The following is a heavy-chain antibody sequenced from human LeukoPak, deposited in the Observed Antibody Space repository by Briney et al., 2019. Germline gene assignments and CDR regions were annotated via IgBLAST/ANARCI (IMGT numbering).Heavy chain of an antibody. J-gene: IGHJ6*03. CDR2: IYYSGNT. CDR1: GGSIRSYF. CDR3: ASAVAGRNYYYYMDV. Sequence: PSETLSLTCTVSGGSIRSYFWSWIRQPPGKGLEWIGYIYYSGNTNYNPSLKGRVTMSVDTSKNQFSLKLSSLTAAHTAVYYCASAVAGRNYYYYMDVWAKGTTVTVSS. D-gene: IGHD6-6*01. V-gene: IGHV4-59*01.